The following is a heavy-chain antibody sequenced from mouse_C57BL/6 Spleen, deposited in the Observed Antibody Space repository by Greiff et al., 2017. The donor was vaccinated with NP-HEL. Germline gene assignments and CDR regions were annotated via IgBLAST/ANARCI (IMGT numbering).Heavy chain of an antibody. D-gene: IGHD1-1*01. V-gene: IGHV1-15*01. CDR2: IDPETGGT. Sequence: VQVVESGAELVRPGASVTLSCKASGYTFTDYEMHWVKQTPVHGLEWIGAIDPETGGTAYNQKFKGKAILTADKSSSTAYMELRSLTSEDSAVYYCAYYYGSSYGFAYWGQGTLVTVSA. CDR3: AYYYGSSYGFAY. CDR1: GYTFTDYE. J-gene: IGHJ3*01.